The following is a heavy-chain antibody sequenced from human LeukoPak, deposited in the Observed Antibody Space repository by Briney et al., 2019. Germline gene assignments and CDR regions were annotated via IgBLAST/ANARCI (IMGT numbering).Heavy chain of an antibody. CDR1: GGSISSSSYY. D-gene: IGHD3-10*01. V-gene: IGHV4-39*01. Sequence: SSETLSLTCTVSGGSISSSSYYWGWIRQPPGKGLEWIGCIYYSGSTYYNPSLKSRVSISVDTSKNQFSLKLSSVTAADTAVYYCARRSLEYYGSGSHPFDYWGQGTLVTVSS. CDR2: IYYSGST. J-gene: IGHJ4*02. CDR3: ARRSLEYYGSGSHPFDY.